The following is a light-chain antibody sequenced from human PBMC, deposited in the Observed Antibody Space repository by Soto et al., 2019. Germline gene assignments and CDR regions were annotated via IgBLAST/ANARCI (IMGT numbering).Light chain of an antibody. V-gene: IGLV4-69*01. CDR3: QTWGSGIVV. CDR1: SGHSNYA. CDR2: LNSDGSH. Sequence: QSVLTQSPSASASLGASVKLTCTLRSGHSNYAIAWHQQQSEKGPRYLMNLNSDGSHSKGDGIPDRFSGSSSGAERYLTISSLQSEDEADYYCQTWGSGIVVFGGGTKVTVL. J-gene: IGLJ2*01.